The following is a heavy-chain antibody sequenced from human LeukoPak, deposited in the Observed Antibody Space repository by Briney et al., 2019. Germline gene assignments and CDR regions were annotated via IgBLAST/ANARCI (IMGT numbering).Heavy chain of an antibody. D-gene: IGHD1-26*01. J-gene: IGHJ4*02. CDR2: IIPMYGAT. V-gene: IGHV1-69*13. CDR3: ARGRGSYRPFDY. Sequence: GASVKVSCKASGGTFIAYGVNWVRQAPGQGLEWMGNIIPMYGATNYAQTFQGRVTITADESTSTAYMELSSLRSEDTAVYYCARGRGSYRPFDYWGQGTLVTVSS. CDR1: GGTFIAYG.